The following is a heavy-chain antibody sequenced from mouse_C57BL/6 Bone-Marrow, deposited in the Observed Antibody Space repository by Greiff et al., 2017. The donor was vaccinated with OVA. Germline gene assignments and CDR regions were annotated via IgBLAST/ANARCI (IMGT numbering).Heavy chain of an antibody. CDR1: GFTFSDYG. J-gene: IGHJ3*01. CDR2: ISSGSSTI. V-gene: IGHV5-17*01. D-gene: IGHD2-4*01. CDR3: ARGITTEFAY. Sequence: EVHLVESGGGLVKPGGSLKLSCAASGFTFSDYGMHWVRQAPEKGLEWVAYISSGSSTIYYADTVKGRFTISRDNAKNTLFLQMTSLRSEDTAMYYCARGITTEFAYWGQGTLVTVSA.